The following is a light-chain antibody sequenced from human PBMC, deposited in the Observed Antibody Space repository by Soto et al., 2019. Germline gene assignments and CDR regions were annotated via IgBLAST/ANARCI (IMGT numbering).Light chain of an antibody. J-gene: IGKJ5*01. V-gene: IGKV3-20*01. CDR1: QYINTR. CDR2: QTS. Sequence: EIMLTQSPATRSSFPGDRVTLSCRASQYINTRLAWYQHSPGQSPRLLIYQTSLRAAGIPARFSASGSGTDFTLTISDVQPEDFVVYYCQQYGSSPPTFGHGTRLEIK. CDR3: QQYGSSPPT.